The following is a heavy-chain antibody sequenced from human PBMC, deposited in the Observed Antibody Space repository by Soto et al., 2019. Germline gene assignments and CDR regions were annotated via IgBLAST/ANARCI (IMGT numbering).Heavy chain of an antibody. CDR2: IYPGDSDT. D-gene: IGHD5-18*01. Sequence: GESLKISCKGSGYTFTNYWIGWVRQMPGKGPEWMGIIYPGDSDTKYNPSFQGQVTISADKSITTTYLQWSSLKASDTAIYYCARDTGPNGYNYYYFGMDVWGQGTTVTVSS. CDR1: GYTFTNYW. V-gene: IGHV5-51*01. CDR3: ARDTGPNGYNYYYFGMDV. J-gene: IGHJ6*02.